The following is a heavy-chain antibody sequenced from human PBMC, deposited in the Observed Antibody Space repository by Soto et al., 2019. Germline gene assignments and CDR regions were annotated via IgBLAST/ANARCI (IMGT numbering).Heavy chain of an antibody. V-gene: IGHV3-15*01. Sequence: GGSLRLSCAASGFAFKYARMTWVRQAPGKGLEWVGHIRSNIDGATTAYAAPVKGRFTISRDESKNTVDLQMDSLITEDTAVYYCTTDWGSGTHYARAFDVWGQGTMVTVSS. J-gene: IGHJ3*01. CDR3: TTDWGSGTHYARAFDV. CDR1: GFAFKYAR. CDR2: IRSNIDGATT. D-gene: IGHD3-16*01.